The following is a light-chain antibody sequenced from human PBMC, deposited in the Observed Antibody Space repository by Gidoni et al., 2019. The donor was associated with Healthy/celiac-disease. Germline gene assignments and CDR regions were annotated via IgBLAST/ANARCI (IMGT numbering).Light chain of an antibody. CDR3: QQRSNWPPL. Sequence: ELVLTQSPATLSLSPGESATLSCRASQSVSSYLAWYQQKPGQAPRLLIYDASNRASGIPARFSGSGSGTDFTLTISSLEPEDFAVYYCQQRSNWPPLVGGGTKVEIK. J-gene: IGKJ4*01. V-gene: IGKV3-11*01. CDR2: DAS. CDR1: QSVSSY.